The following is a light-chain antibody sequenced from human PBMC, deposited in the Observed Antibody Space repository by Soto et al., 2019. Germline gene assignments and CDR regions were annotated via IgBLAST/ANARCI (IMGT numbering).Light chain of an antibody. Sequence: DIQMTQSPSSVSASVGDRVTITCRASHAISTWLAWYQQKPGKAPKLLLYAASNLQTGVPSRFSGSGSGTDFTLTISSLQPEDFATYYCQQANSFPRTFGQGTKVEIK. CDR3: QQANSFPRT. V-gene: IGKV1D-12*01. CDR2: AAS. CDR1: HAISTW. J-gene: IGKJ1*01.